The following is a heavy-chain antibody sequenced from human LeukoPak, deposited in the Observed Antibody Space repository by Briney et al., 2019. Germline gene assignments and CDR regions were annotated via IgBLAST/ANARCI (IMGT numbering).Heavy chain of an antibody. CDR3: ARVRVIVVVPAAPGNAFDI. D-gene: IGHD2-2*01. CDR1: GYTFTGYY. J-gene: IGHJ3*02. CDR2: INPNSGGT. Sequence: ASVKVSCKASGYTFTGYYMHWVRQAPGQGLEWMGWINPNSGGTNYAQKFQGRVTMTRDTSISTAYMELSRLRSDDTAVYYCARVRVIVVVPAAPGNAFDIWGQGTMVTVSS. V-gene: IGHV1-2*02.